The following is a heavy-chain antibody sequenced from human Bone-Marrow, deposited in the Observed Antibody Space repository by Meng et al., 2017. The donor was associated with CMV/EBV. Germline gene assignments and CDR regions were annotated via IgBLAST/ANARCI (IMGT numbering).Heavy chain of an antibody. CDR2: IYYSGST. J-gene: IGHJ4*01. CDR3: ARWGGFLEWLLFDY. CDR1: GGSISSYY. D-gene: IGHD3-3*01. V-gene: IGHV4-59*01. Sequence: SETLSLTCTVSGGSISSYYWSWIRQPPGKGLEWIGYIYYSGSTNYNPSLKSRVTISVDTSKNQFSLKLSSVTAADTAVYYCARWGGFLEWLLFDYWGHGTLVTVSS.